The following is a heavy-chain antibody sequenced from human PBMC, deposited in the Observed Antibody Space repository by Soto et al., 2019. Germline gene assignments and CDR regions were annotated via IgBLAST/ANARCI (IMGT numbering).Heavy chain of an antibody. Sequence: PGGSLRLSCAASGFTFSSYGMHWVRQAPGKGLEWVAVISYDGSNKYYADSVKGRFTISRDNSKNTLYLQMNSLRAEDTAVYYCARDMYSSGWYPIFDYWGQGTLVTVSS. CDR1: GFTFSSYG. CDR3: ARDMYSSGWYPIFDY. D-gene: IGHD6-19*01. CDR2: ISYDGSNK. J-gene: IGHJ4*02. V-gene: IGHV3-30*03.